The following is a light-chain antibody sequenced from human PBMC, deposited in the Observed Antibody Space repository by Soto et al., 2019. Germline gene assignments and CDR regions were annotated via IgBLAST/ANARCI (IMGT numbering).Light chain of an antibody. CDR2: DAY. CDR3: QQYGSSPPWT. Sequence: EVVLTQSPVTLSFSPGERATLSCRASQSFRGLLAWYQQKPGQAPRLLLYDAYNRATGIPPRFSGSGSGTDFTLTISSLEPEDSAVYYCQQYGSSPPWTFGQGTKVDIK. V-gene: IGKV3-11*01. J-gene: IGKJ1*01. CDR1: QSFRGL.